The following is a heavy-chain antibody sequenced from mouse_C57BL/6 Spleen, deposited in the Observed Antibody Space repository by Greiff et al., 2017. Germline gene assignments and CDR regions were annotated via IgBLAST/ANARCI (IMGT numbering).Heavy chain of an antibody. D-gene: IGHD1-3*01. CDR1: GFSLTSYG. CDR2: IWSGGST. J-gene: IGHJ3*01. Sequence: VHLVESGPGLVQPSQSLSITCTVSGFSLTSYGVHWVRQSPGKGLEWLGVIWSGGSTDYNAAFISRLSISKDNSKSQVFFKMNSLQADDTAIYYCALSPAKVSPLFAYWGQGTLVTVSA. CDR3: ALSPAKVSPLFAY. V-gene: IGHV2-2*01.